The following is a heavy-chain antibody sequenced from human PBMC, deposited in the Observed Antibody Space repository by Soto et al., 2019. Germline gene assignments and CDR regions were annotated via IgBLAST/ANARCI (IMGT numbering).Heavy chain of an antibody. J-gene: IGHJ4*02. CDR1: GCTIRTYG. Sequence: GGSLRLTCEASGCTIRTYGRSWIRQAPGKGLEWVAGIRDDGATTYYTDSVKGRFTISRDISKHTLYLQMNSLRAEDTALFYCAKVERYCRPQPLLWGRGTLVTVSS. CDR2: IRDDGATT. CDR3: AKVERYCRPQPLL. D-gene: IGHD1-1*01. V-gene: IGHV3-23*01.